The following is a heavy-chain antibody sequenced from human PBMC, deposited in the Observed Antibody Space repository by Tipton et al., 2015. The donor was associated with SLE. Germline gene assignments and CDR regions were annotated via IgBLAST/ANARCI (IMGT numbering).Heavy chain of an antibody. CDR2: INSDGSGT. CDR3: ARDLQGLPRPDGVPYYYYGMDV. V-gene: IGHV3-74*01. Sequence: SLRLSCAASGFTFSSYWMHWVRQDPGKGLVWVSRINSDGSGTSYADSVKGRFTISRDNAKNTLYLQMNSLRAEDTAVYYCARDLQGLPRPDGVPYYYYGMDVWGQGSTVTVSS. J-gene: IGHJ6*02. D-gene: IGHD3-10*01. CDR1: GFTFSSYW.